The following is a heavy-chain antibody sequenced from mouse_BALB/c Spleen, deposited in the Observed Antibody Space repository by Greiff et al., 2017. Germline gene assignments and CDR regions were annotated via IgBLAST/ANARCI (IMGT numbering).Heavy chain of an antibody. CDR3: TRYYYAMDY. Sequence: QVQLKQSGAELVKPGASVKLSCKASGYTFTSYYMYWVKQRPGQGLEWIGEINPSNGGTNFNEKFKSKATLTVDKSSSTAYMQLSSLTSEDSAVYYCTRYYYAMDYWGQGTSVTVSS. CDR1: GYTFTSYY. J-gene: IGHJ4*01. V-gene: IGHV1S81*02. CDR2: INPSNGGT.